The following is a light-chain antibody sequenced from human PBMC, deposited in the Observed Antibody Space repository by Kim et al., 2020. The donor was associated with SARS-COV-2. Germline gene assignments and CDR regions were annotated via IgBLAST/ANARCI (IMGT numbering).Light chain of an antibody. Sequence: VSPGERAPLSCRASQSVRSNLAWYQQKPGQAPRLLIYGSSTRATGIPARFSGSGSGTDFTLTISSLQSEDFAVYYCQQYNEWPPYTFGQGTKLEI. V-gene: IGKV3-15*01. CDR2: GSS. J-gene: IGKJ2*01. CDR3: QQYNEWPPYT. CDR1: QSVRSN.